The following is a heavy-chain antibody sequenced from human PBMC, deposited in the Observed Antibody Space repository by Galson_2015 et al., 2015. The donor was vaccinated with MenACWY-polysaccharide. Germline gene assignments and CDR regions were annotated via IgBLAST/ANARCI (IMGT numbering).Heavy chain of an antibody. V-gene: IGHV3-23*01. Sequence: SLRLSCAASGFTFSSYAMTWVRQAPGKGLEWVSSITDGAYGTYYADSVKGRFTISRDNPKNTLYLQMNSLRAEDTAVYYCAKNSTRSYTFDYYGMDAWGQGTTVTVSS. CDR2: ITDGAYGT. CDR1: GFTFSSYA. D-gene: IGHD2/OR15-2a*01. CDR3: AKNSTRSYTFDYYGMDA. J-gene: IGHJ6*02.